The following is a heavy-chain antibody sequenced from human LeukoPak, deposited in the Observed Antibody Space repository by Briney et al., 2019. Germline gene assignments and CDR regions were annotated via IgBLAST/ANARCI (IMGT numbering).Heavy chain of an antibody. J-gene: IGHJ4*02. CDR1: GYTFTGFY. V-gene: IGHV1-2*02. CDR3: ARVQSHVLLWFGELLTPGGYYFDY. CDR2: INPNSGGT. Sequence: GAPVKVSCKASGYTFTGFYMHWVRQAPGQGLEWMGWINPNSGGTNYAQKFQGRVTMTRDTSISSAYMELSRLRSDDTAVYYCARVQSHVLLWFGELLTPGGYYFDYWGQGTLVTVSS. D-gene: IGHD3-10*01.